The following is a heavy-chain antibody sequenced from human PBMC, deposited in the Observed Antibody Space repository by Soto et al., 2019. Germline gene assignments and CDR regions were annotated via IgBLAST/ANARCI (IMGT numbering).Heavy chain of an antibody. D-gene: IGHD4-17*01. Sequence: QITLKESGPTLVKPTQTLTLTCTFSGFSLSTSGVGVGWIRQPPGKALEWLALIYWDDDKRYSPSLKSRLTITKDTSNNQVVLTMTNMDPVDTATYYCAHSAGGDSRVPSYYYYYGMDVWGQGTTVTVSS. CDR1: GFSLSTSGVG. J-gene: IGHJ6*02. CDR3: AHSAGGDSRVPSYYYYYGMDV. V-gene: IGHV2-5*02. CDR2: IYWDDDK.